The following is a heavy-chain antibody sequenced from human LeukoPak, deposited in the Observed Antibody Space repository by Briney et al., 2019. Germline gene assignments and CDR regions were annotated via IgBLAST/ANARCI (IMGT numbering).Heavy chain of an antibody. J-gene: IGHJ4*02. CDR2: ITASSTYI. Sequence: PGGSLRLSCAASGFAFNSYSMNWVRQAPGKGLEWVASITASSTYIHYADSVKGRFTISRDNAKNSLYLQMNSLRADETAVYFCARHRYYFDYWGQGTLVTVSS. CDR3: ARHRYYFDY. V-gene: IGHV3-21*01. CDR1: GFAFNSYS.